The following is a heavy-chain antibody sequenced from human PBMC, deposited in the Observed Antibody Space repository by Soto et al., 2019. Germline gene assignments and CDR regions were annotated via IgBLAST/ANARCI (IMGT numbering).Heavy chain of an antibody. CDR3: AAGLAHCTNGVCSIDY. CDR2: ISYHGSNK. CDR1: GFIFSNYG. J-gene: IGHJ4*02. V-gene: IGHV3-30*03. Sequence: QVQLVESGGGVVQPGRSLRLSCAASGFIFSNYGIHWVRQAPGKGLEWVAVISYHGSNKYYADSVKGRFTISRDNSKNTLYLQMDSVIAEDTAVYYCAAGLAHCTNGVCSIDYWGQGTLVTVSS. D-gene: IGHD2-8*01.